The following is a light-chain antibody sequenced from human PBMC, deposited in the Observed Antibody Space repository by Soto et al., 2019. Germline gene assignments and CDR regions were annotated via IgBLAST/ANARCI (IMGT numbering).Light chain of an antibody. CDR1: QSVRSNY. CDR2: GAS. Sequence: EFVLTQSPGTLTLSPGERATLSCRASQSVRSNYLAWYQQKPGQSPRLLICGASNRATGIPDRFSGSGSGTDFTLTTSRLDPEHFAVFYCQHYGSSAYTFGQGTTLEI. CDR3: QHYGSSAYT. J-gene: IGKJ2*01. V-gene: IGKV3-20*01.